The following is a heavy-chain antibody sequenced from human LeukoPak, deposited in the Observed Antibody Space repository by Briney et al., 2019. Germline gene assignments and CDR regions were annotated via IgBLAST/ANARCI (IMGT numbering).Heavy chain of an antibody. D-gene: IGHD2-8*01. J-gene: IGHJ5*01. CDR1: GDSTNNFY. CDR2: IHYSGSS. CDR3: ALAPNSNWFDF. V-gene: IGHV4-59*03. Sequence: SETLSLTCAVSGDSTNNFYWNWIRQSPGKGLEWIGNIHYSGSSVYNPSLQSRVTITIDTSRRQFFLKLNSVTAADTAVYFCALAPNSNWFDFWGPGTLVTVSS.